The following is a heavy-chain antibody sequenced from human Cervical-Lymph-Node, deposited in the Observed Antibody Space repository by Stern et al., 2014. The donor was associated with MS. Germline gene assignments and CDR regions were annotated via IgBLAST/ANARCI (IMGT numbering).Heavy chain of an antibody. D-gene: IGHD3-3*01. CDR3: ARANYDFWSGYPDFHYYGMDV. CDR1: GFTFSSYA. J-gene: IGHJ6*02. Sequence: VQLVESGGGVVQPGRSLRLSCAASGFTFSSYAMHWVRQAPGKGLEWVAVISCGGSNKYCADSVKGRFTISRDNSKNTLYLQMNSLRAEDTAVYYCARANYDFWSGYPDFHYYGMDVWGQGTTVTVSS. CDR2: ISCGGSNK. V-gene: IGHV3-30-3*01.